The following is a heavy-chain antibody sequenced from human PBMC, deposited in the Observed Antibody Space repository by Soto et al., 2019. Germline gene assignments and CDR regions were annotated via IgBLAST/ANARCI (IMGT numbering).Heavy chain of an antibody. V-gene: IGHV4-61*01. Sequence: PSETLSLTCTVSGGSVSSGSYYWSWIRQPPGKGLEWIGYIYYSGSTNYNPSLKSRVTITVDTSKNQFSLKLSSVTAADTAVYYCARALLVATHPNLFDFWGQGTPVPVSS. CDR3: ARALLVATHPNLFDF. D-gene: IGHD5-12*01. J-gene: IGHJ4*02. CDR2: IYYSGST. CDR1: GGSVSSGSYY.